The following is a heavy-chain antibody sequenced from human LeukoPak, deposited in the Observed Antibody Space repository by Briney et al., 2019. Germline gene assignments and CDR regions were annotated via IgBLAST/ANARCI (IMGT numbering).Heavy chain of an antibody. J-gene: IGHJ6*02. CDR1: GDSFSIYA. V-gene: IGHV7-4-1*02. Sequence: ASVKVSCKPSGDSFSIYALNWVRQAPGQGLEWMGWINTNTGNPTYAQGFTGRFVFSLDTSVSTAYLQISSLKAEDTAVYYCARDLRVWQQRYGMDVWGQGTTVTVSS. CDR3: ARDLRVWQQRYGMDV. CDR2: INTNTGNP. D-gene: IGHD6-13*01.